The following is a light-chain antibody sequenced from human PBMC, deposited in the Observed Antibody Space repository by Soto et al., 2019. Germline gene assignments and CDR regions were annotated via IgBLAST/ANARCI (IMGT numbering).Light chain of an antibody. CDR3: QQSYSTLYT. CDR2: ASS. Sequence: DIQMTQSPSSLSASIGDRVTITCRASQNISIYLHWYQQKPGQAPKFLIYASSNLQSGVPSRFSGSGSGTDFTLTISSLQPEDFATYYCQQSYSTLYTCGQGTKLEIK. V-gene: IGKV1-39*01. CDR1: QNISIY. J-gene: IGKJ2*01.